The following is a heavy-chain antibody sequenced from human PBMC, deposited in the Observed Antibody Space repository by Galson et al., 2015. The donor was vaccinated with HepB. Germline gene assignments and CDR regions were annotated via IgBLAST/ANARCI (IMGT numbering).Heavy chain of an antibody. D-gene: IGHD6-19*01. CDR3: ARDTAAVAGTYNYYGMDV. CDR2: ISGSGGST. V-gene: IGHV3-23*01. Sequence: SLRLSCAASGFTFSSYAMSWVRQAPGKGLEWVSAISGSGGSTYYADSVKGRFTISRDNSKNTLYLQMNSLRAEDTAVYYCARDTAAVAGTYNYYGMDVWGQGTTVTVSS. CDR1: GFTFSSYA. J-gene: IGHJ6*02.